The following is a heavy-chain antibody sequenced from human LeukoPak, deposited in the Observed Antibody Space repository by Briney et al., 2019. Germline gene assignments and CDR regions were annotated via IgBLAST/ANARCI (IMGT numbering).Heavy chain of an antibody. CDR3: ARGRSTGYPYYFEY. CDR2: MNPNSGGT. CDR1: GYTFTSYD. V-gene: IGHV1-8*03. D-gene: IGHD5-12*01. J-gene: IGHJ4*02. Sequence: ASVKVSCKASGYTFTSYDINWVRQATGQGLEWMGWMNPNSGGTGYAQKFQGRVTITRNTSISTAYMELSGLRSEDTAVYYCARGRSTGYPYYFEYWGQGTLVTVSS.